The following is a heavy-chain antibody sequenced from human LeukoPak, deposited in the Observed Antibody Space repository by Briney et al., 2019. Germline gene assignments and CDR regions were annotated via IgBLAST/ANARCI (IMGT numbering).Heavy chain of an antibody. J-gene: IGHJ4*02. CDR1: GFTFSAYN. CDR3: ARDEGVSFDY. V-gene: IGHV3-21*01. Sequence: GGSLRLSCAASGFTFSAYNMNWVRQAPGKGLEWVSCISSSSNYIYYADSVKGRFTISRDNAKNSLFLQMNSLRAEDTAVYYCARDEGVSFDYWGQGILVTVSS. CDR2: ISSSSNYI.